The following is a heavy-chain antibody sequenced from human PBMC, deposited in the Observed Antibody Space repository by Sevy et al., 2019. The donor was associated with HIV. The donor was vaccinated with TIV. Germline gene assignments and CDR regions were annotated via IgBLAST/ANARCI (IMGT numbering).Heavy chain of an antibody. Sequence: GGSLRLSCAASGFSLNSFWMNWVRQTPGKGLEWVANINQNGSVTYDVDSVKGRFTISRDNSRNLLYLQMTSLRVEDTALYYCVRAVATNGSFWGQGTLVTVSS. V-gene: IGHV3-7*01. CDR1: GFSLNSFW. D-gene: IGHD2-15*01. J-gene: IGHJ4*02. CDR2: INQNGSVT. CDR3: VRAVATNGSF.